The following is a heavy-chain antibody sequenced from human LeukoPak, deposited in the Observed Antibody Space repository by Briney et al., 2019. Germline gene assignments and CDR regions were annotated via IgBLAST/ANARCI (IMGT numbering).Heavy chain of an antibody. CDR1: GYTFTSYG. D-gene: IGHD6-19*01. CDR2: ISAYNGNT. Sequence: GASVKVSCKASGYTFTSYGISWVRQAPGQGLEWMGWISAYNGNTNYAQKLQGRVTMTTDTSTSTAYMELRSLRSDDTAVYYCARDRPYSSGWRDEITFDYWGQGTLVTVSS. V-gene: IGHV1-18*01. CDR3: ARDRPYSSGWRDEITFDY. J-gene: IGHJ4*02.